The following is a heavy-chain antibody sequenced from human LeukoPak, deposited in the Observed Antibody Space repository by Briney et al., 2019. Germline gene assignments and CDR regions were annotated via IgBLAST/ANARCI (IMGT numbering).Heavy chain of an antibody. CDR2: IYSGGST. CDR3: AKDFSGYDYNLYAFDI. J-gene: IGHJ3*02. V-gene: IGHV3-53*05. Sequence: PGGSLRLSCAASGFTVSSNYMSWVRQAPGKGLEWVSVIYSGGSTYYADSVKGRFTISRDNSKNTLYLQMNSLRAEDTAVYYCAKDFSGYDYNLYAFDIWGQGTMVTVSS. CDR1: GFTVSSNY. D-gene: IGHD5-12*01.